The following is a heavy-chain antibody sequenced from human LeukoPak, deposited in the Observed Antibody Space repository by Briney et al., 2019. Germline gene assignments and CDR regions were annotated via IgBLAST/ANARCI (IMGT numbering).Heavy chain of an antibody. CDR2: INHSGST. V-gene: IGHV4-34*01. Sequence: SETLSLTCAVYGGSFSGYYWSWIRQPPGKGLEWIGEINHSGSTNYNPSLKSRVTISVDTSKNQFSLKLSSVTAADTAVYYCARPPMRGGYKGHYFDYWGQGTLVTVSS. CDR1: GGSFSGYY. CDR3: ARPPMRGGYKGHYFDY. D-gene: IGHD3-22*01. J-gene: IGHJ4*02.